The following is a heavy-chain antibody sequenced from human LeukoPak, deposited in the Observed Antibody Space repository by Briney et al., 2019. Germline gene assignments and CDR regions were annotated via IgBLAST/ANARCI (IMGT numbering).Heavy chain of an antibody. V-gene: IGHV4-59*01. CDR2: IYYSGST. CDR3: AREGGPYRPLDY. CDR1: GGSISSYY. J-gene: IGHJ4*02. Sequence: SETLSLTCTVSGGSISSYYWSWIRQPPGKGLEWIGYIYYSGSTNYNPSLKNRVTISLDTSKNQFSLKLSSVTAADTAVYYCAREGGPYRPLDYSGQGTLVTVAS.